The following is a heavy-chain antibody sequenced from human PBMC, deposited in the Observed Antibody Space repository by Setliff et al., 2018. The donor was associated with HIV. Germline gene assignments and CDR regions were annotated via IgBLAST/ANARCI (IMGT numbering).Heavy chain of an antibody. V-gene: IGHV4-34*01. Sequence: SETLSLTCTLNGVPLSDYYWNWIRQSPGKGLEWIVEVNHNGNINYNPSLKSRVTVSVDTSKTQYSLKMISVTAADAAMYYCAISIVGVTSEMYWAQGTLVTVSS. CDR3: AISIVGVTSEMY. J-gene: IGHJ4*02. D-gene: IGHD2-21*02. CDR2: VNHNGNI. CDR1: GVPLSDYY.